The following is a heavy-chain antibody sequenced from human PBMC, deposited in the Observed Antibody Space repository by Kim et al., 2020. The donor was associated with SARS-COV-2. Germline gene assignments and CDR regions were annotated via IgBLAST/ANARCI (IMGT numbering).Heavy chain of an antibody. CDR2: IYPGDSDT. V-gene: IGHV5-51*01. Sequence: GSLKISCKGSGYSFTSYWIGWMRQMPGKGLEWMGIIYPGDSDTRYSPSFQGQVTISADKSISTAYLQWSSLKASDTAMYYCARRVDSGYDSGWFDPWGQGTLVTVSS. CDR3: ARRVDSGYDSGWFDP. D-gene: IGHD5-12*01. CDR1: GYSFTSYW. J-gene: IGHJ5*02.